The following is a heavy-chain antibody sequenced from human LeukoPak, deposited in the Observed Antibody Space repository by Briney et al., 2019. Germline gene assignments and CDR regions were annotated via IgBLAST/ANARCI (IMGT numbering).Heavy chain of an antibody. J-gene: IGHJ6*02. V-gene: IGHV4-59*12. CDR1: GGSISSYY. CDR2: IYYSGST. Sequence: SETLALTCTVSGGSISSYYWSWIRQPPGKGLEWIGYIYYSGSTNYNPSLRSRVTISVDTSKNQFSLKLSSVTAADTAVYYCARGRGYYGSGSYPLDVWGQGTTVTVSS. CDR3: ARGRGYYGSGSYPLDV. D-gene: IGHD3-10*01.